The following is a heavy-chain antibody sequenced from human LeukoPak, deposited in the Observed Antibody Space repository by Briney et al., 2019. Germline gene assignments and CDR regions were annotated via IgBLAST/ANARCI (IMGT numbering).Heavy chain of an antibody. Sequence: PGGSLRLSCAVSGITLSNYGMSWVRQAPGKGLEWVAGISGSGGGTNYVDSVKGRFTISRDNSRNTLYLQMNSLRAEDTAVYFCAKRGVVIRVILVGFHKEAYYFDSWGRGALVTVSS. CDR2: ISGSGGGT. J-gene: IGHJ4*02. CDR1: GITLSNYG. V-gene: IGHV3-23*01. CDR3: AKRGVVIRVILVGFHKEAYYFDS. D-gene: IGHD3-22*01.